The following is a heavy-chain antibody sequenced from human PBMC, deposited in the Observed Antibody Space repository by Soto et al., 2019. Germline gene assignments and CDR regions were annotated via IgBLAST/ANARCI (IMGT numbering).Heavy chain of an antibody. D-gene: IGHD6-13*01. CDR3: ARGRDSSSWYKDY. J-gene: IGHJ4*02. Sequence: PSETLSLTCAVYGGSFSGYYWSWIRQPPGKGLEWIGEINHSGSTNYNPSLKSRVTISVDTSKNQFSLKLSSVTAADTAVYYCARGRDSSSWYKDYWGQGTLVTVSS. CDR1: GGSFSGYY. V-gene: IGHV4-34*01. CDR2: INHSGST.